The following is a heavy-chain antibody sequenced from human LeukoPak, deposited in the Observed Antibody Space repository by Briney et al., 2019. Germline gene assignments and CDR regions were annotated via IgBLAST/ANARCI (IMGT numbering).Heavy chain of an antibody. CDR3: AKDITGYSSGWFDY. D-gene: IGHD6-19*01. CDR1: GFTFDDYA. CDR2: ISWNSGSI. J-gene: IGHJ4*02. Sequence: GRSLRLSCAASGFTFDDYAMHWVRQAPGKGLEWVSGISWNSGSIGYADSVKGRLTISRDNAKNSLYLQMNSLRAEDTALYYCAKDITGYSSGWFDYWGQGTLVTVSS. V-gene: IGHV3-9*01.